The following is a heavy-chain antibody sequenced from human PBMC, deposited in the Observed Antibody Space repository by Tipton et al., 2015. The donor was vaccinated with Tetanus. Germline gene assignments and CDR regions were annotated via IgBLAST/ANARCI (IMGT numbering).Heavy chain of an antibody. CDR2: IYYTGST. CDR1: GGSMNSYY. J-gene: IGHJ6*02. CDR3: ARLTGHSMDVVDYYYFGMDV. D-gene: IGHD2-21*01. V-gene: IGHV4-59*01. Sequence: TLSLTCTVSGGSMNSYYWSWIRQPPGKGLEWTGYIYYTGSTNYNPSLKSGVTISLDTSKNQFSLKLTSVSAADTAVYYCARLTGHSMDVVDYYYFGMDVWGQGPKVTVSS.